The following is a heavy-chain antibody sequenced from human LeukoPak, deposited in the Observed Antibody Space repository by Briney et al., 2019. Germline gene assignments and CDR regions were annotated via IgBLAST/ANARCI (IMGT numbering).Heavy chain of an antibody. J-gene: IGHJ6*03. Sequence: GGSLRLSCAASGYTFSSYSMKWVRQAPGKGLEWVSSISSSSSYIYYADSVKGRFTISRDNAKNSLYLQMNSLRAEDTAVYYCARGVHDSSGYYSLYWYYYMDVWGKGTTVTVSS. D-gene: IGHD3-22*01. CDR2: ISSSSSYI. CDR3: ARGVHDSSGYYSLYWYYYMDV. V-gene: IGHV3-21*01. CDR1: GYTFSSYS.